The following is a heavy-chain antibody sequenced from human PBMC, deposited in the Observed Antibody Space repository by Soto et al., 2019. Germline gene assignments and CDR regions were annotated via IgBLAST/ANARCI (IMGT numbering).Heavy chain of an antibody. CDR2: ISYDGSNK. Sequence: GGSLRLSCAASGFTFSSYGMHWVRQAPGKGLEWVAVISYDGSNKYYADSVKGRFTISRDNSKNTLYLQMNSLRAEDTAVYYCAKDRRPNYYYGMDVWGQRTTVTVSS. CDR1: GFTFSSYG. J-gene: IGHJ6*02. CDR3: AKDRRPNYYYGMDV. D-gene: IGHD6-25*01. V-gene: IGHV3-30*18.